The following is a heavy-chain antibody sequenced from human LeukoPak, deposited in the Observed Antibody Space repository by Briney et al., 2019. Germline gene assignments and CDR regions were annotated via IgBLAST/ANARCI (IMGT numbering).Heavy chain of an antibody. CDR2: ISTYNGNT. CDR3: ARDKEGMATIYY. J-gene: IGHJ4*02. Sequence: ASVKVPCKASGYTFTSYGISWVRQAPGQGIEWMGWISTYNGNTNYAQKLQGRVTMTTDTSTSTAYMELRSLRSDDTAVYYCARDKEGMATIYYWGQGTLVTVSS. CDR1: GYTFTSYG. V-gene: IGHV1-18*01. D-gene: IGHD5-24*01.